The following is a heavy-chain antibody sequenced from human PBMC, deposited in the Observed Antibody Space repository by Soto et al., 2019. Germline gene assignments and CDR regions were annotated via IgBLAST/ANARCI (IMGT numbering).Heavy chain of an antibody. CDR2: IYHSGST. J-gene: IGHJ5*02. V-gene: IGHV4-38-2*02. D-gene: IGHD2-2*01. Sequence: SETLSLTCTVSGYSISSGYYWGWIRQPPGKGLEWIGSIYHSGSTYYNPSLKSRVTISVDTSKNQFSLKLSSVTAADTAVYYCARDPAVSVVPAVRPNWFDPWGQGTLVTVSS. CDR3: ARDPAVSVVPAVRPNWFDP. CDR1: GYSISSGYY.